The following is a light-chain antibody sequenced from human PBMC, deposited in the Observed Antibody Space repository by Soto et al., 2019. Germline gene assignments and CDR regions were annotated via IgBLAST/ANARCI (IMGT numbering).Light chain of an antibody. CDR1: QAVSSIL. CDR2: GAS. J-gene: IGKJ4*02. Sequence: EVVLTQSPGTLALSPGERATLSCRASQAVSSILFAWYQQKPGQAPRLLIYGASSRATGIPDRFSGSGSGTDFTLSVSRLEPDVFAVDYCRQRGTSPMFGGGTNVGI. CDR3: RQRGTSPM. V-gene: IGKV3-20*01.